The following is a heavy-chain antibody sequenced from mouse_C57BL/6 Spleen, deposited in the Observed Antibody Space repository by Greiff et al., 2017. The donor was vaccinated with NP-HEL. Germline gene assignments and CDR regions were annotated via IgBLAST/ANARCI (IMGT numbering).Heavy chain of an antibody. J-gene: IGHJ3*01. CDR2: IDPSDSYT. CDR1: GYTFTRYW. Sequence: QVQLQQPGAELVMPGASVKLSCKASGYTFTRYWMHWVKQRPGQGLEWIGEIDPSDSYTNYNQKFKGKSTLTVDKSSSTAYMQLSSLTSEDSAVYYCASLGAYWGQGTLVTVSA. V-gene: IGHV1-69*01. CDR3: ASLGAY.